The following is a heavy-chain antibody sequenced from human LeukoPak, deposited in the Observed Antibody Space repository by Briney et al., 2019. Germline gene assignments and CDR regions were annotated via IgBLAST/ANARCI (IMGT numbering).Heavy chain of an antibody. CDR1: GGSISSSYY. Sequence: SETLSLTCTVSGGSISSSYYWGWIRQPPGKGLEWIGSIYYSGSTYYNPSLKSRVTISVDTSKNQFSLKLSSVTAADTAVYYCARQRLRGWFDPWGQGTLVTVSS. CDR3: ARQRLRGWFDP. CDR2: IYYSGST. J-gene: IGHJ5*02. V-gene: IGHV4-39*01.